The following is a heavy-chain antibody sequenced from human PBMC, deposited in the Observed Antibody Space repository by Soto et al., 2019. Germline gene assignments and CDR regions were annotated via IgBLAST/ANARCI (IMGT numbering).Heavy chain of an antibody. Sequence: SVKVSCKASGGTFSSYAISWVRQAPGQGLEWMGGIIPIFGTANYAQKFQGRVTITADESTSTAYMELSSLRSEDTAMYYCARVAITGITGRPYYGMDVWGQGTTVTVSS. J-gene: IGHJ6*02. CDR3: ARVAITGITGRPYYGMDV. CDR2: IIPIFGTA. D-gene: IGHD1-7*01. V-gene: IGHV1-69*13. CDR1: GGTFSSYA.